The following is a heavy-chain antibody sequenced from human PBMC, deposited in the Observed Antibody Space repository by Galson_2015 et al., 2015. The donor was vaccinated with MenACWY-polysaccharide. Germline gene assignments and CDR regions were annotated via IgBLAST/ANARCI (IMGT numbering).Heavy chain of an antibody. CDR2: IKQDGSEK. Sequence: SLRLSCAASGFTFSSYWMSWVRQAPGKGLEWVANIKQDGSEKYYVDSVKGRFTISRDNAKNSLYLQMNSLRAEDTAVYYCARSWGRLRTSPPGYWGQGTLVTVSS. V-gene: IGHV3-7*01. CDR3: ARSWGRLRTSPPGY. J-gene: IGHJ4*02. D-gene: IGHD3-16*01. CDR1: GFTFSSYW.